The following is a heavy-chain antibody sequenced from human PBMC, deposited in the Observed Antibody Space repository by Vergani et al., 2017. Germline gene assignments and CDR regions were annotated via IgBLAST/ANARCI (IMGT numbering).Heavy chain of an antibody. CDR2: ISGSGGST. V-gene: IGHV3-23*01. CDR3: AKGDRLYYFHSRGPAWDFDY. Sequence: EVQVLESGGGLVQPGGSLRLSCAASGFTFSSYAMNWVRQAPGKGLEWVSAISGSGGSTYYADSVKGRFTISRDNSKNTLFLQMNSLRAEDTAVYYCAKGDRLYYFHSRGPAWDFDYWGQGTLVTVSS. J-gene: IGHJ4*02. CDR1: GFTFSSYA. D-gene: IGHD3-22*01.